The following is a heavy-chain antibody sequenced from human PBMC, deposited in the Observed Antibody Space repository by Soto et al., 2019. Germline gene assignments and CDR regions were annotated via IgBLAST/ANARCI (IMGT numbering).Heavy chain of an antibody. CDR1: GFTFSSYS. J-gene: IGHJ5*01. Sequence: GGSLRLSCAASGFTFSSYSMSWVRQAPGKGLEWVSGFRTSGDGGTTYYADSVKGRFTISRDNSKNMLFLQMNSLRAEDTAIYYCAKKVNSGPGSQYFDFWGQGTLVTVSS. V-gene: IGHV3-23*01. CDR2: FRTSGDGGTT. D-gene: IGHD3-10*01. CDR3: AKKVNSGPGSQYFDF.